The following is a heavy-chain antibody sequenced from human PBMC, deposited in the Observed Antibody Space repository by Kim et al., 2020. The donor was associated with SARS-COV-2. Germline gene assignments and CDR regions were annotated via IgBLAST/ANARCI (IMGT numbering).Heavy chain of an antibody. J-gene: IGHJ3*02. CDR2: IYSGGGT. V-gene: IGHV3-53*01. Sequence: GGSLRLSCAASGFTVSRNYMSWVRQAPGKGLEWVSVIYSGGGTYYADSVKGRFTISRDNSKNTLYFQMNSLRADDTAVYYCARGGGYYGSGNDAFDIWGQGTMVTVSS. D-gene: IGHD3-10*01. CDR3: ARGGGYYGSGNDAFDI. CDR1: GFTVSRNY.